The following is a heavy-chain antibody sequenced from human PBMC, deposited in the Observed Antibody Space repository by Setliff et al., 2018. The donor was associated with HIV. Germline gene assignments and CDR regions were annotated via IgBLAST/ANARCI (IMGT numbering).Heavy chain of an antibody. D-gene: IGHD7-27*01. CDR1: GGSISSYY. J-gene: IGHJ3*01. CDR3: ARDGGSSTWGSGAFDV. CDR2: IYYSGST. V-gene: IGHV4-59*12. Sequence: PSETLSLTCTVSGGSISSYYWSWIRQPPGKGLEWIGYIYYSGSTNYNPSLKSRVTISVETSKNQFSLRVNSVTAADTAVYYCARDGGSSTWGSGAFDVWGQGTVVTVSS.